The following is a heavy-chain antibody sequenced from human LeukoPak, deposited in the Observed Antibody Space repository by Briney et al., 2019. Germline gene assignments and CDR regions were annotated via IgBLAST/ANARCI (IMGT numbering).Heavy chain of an antibody. Sequence: GGSLRLSCAASGFTFSSYGMHWVRQAPGKGLEWVAFIRTDGTDKYYADSVKGRFTISRDNSKNTLYLQMNSLRAEDTAVYSCAKPRTSGYYNDYFDYWGQGTLVTVSS. J-gene: IGHJ4*02. D-gene: IGHD3-3*01. CDR2: IRTDGTDK. V-gene: IGHV3-30*02. CDR1: GFTFSSYG. CDR3: AKPRTSGYYNDYFDY.